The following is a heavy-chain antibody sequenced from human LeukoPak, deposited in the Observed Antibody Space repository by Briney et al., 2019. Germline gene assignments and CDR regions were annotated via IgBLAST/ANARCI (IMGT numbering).Heavy chain of an antibody. Sequence: SETLSLTCTVSGGSISSGGYYWSWIRQHPGKGLEWIGYIYYSGSTYYNPSLKSRVTISVDTSKNQFSLKLSSVTAADTSVYYCARVTYSGRDYWGQGTLVTVSS. V-gene: IGHV4-31*03. D-gene: IGHD3-10*01. CDR3: ARVTYSGRDY. J-gene: IGHJ4*02. CDR1: GGSISSGGYY. CDR2: IYYSGST.